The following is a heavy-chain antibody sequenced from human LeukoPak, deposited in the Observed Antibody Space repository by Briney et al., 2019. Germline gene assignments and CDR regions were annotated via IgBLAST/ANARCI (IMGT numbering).Heavy chain of an antibody. CDR3: AKDRHAPGRYCSSTTCFPFDS. Sequence: PGGTLRLSCAASGFTFSSYGMSWVRQAPGRGLEWVSAISGSGGSTYYADSVKGRFTISRDNPKSTLYLQMNSLRAEDTAVYYCAKDRHAPGRYCSSTTCFPFDSWGQGTLVTVSS. J-gene: IGHJ5*01. V-gene: IGHV3-23*01. D-gene: IGHD2-2*01. CDR2: ISGSGGST. CDR1: GFTFSSYG.